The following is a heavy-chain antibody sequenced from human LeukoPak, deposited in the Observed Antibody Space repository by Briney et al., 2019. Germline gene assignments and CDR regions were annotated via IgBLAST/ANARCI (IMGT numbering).Heavy chain of an antibody. J-gene: IGHJ5*02. CDR2: IKQDGSEK. CDR1: GGSISSSSYY. Sequence: ETLSLTCTVSGGSISSSSYYWGWIRQPPGKGLEWMANIKQDGSEKYYVDSVKGRFTISRDNAKNSLYLQMNSLRAEDTAVYYCARVREGSPNWFDPWGQGTLVTVSS. V-gene: IGHV3-7*01. CDR3: ARVREGSPNWFDP.